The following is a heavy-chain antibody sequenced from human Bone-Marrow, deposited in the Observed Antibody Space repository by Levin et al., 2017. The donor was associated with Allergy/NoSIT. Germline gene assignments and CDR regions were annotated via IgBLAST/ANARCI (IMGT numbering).Heavy chain of an antibody. CDR3: AIYGSGNDYSAFDI. CDR2: IYSGGRG. V-gene: IGHV3-53*01. Sequence: GGSLRLSCAASGFTVSSNHMSWVRQAPGKGLEWVSLIYSGGRGYYADSVRGRFTISGDNSKNTLYLQLNSLRAEDTAVYYCAIYGSGNDYSAFDIWGQGTMVTVSS. CDR1: GFTVSSNH. J-gene: IGHJ3*02. D-gene: IGHD3-10*01.